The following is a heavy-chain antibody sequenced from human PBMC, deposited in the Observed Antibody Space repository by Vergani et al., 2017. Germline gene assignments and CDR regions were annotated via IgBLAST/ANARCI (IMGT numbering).Heavy chain of an antibody. J-gene: IGHJ4*02. CDR1: GYSFTSYW. V-gene: IGHV5-51*01. CDR3: ARHPSIAAPHFDY. CDR2: IYPGDSDT. D-gene: IGHD6-25*01. Sequence: EAQLVLSGAEVKKPGDSLTLFCKGSGYSFTSYWLGWVRQVPGKGLEWMGIIYPGDSDTRYSPSFQGQVTISADKSISTAYLHWSSLKASDTAMDYCARHPSIAAPHFDYWGQGTLVTVSS.